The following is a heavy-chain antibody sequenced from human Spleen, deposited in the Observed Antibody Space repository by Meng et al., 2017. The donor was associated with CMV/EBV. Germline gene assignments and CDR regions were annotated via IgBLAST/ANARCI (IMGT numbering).Heavy chain of an antibody. J-gene: IGHJ6*02. CDR3: ARSTLMKVLPTGLVEHYYYGMDV. Sequence: GESLKISCDASGFTFSDYHVSWIRQAPGKGLEWLSYISSSGTSIKYAGSVRGRFTISRDNAKKLLFLQMNSLRAEDTAVYYCARSTLMKVLPTGLVEHYYYGMDVWGQGTTVTVSS. CDR2: ISSSGTSI. D-gene: IGHD1-1*01. CDR1: GFTFSDYH. V-gene: IGHV3-11*01.